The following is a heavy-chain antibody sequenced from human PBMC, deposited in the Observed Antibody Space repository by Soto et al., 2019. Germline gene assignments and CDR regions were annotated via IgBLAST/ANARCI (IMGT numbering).Heavy chain of an antibody. CDR2: ISGNGRII. CDR3: AKPLLWFGESSYGMDV. J-gene: IGHJ6*02. Sequence: GGSLRLSCATSGFIFSDYYMHWICRAPGKGLEWISYISGNGRIIQYADSAKGRFTISRDNAQNSLYLQMNSLRAEDTAVYYCAKPLLWFGESSYGMDVWGQGTTVTVSS. D-gene: IGHD3-10*01. V-gene: IGHV3-11*04. CDR1: GFIFSDYY.